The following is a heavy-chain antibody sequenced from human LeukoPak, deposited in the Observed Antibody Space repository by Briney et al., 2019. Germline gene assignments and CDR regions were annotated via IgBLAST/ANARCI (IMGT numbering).Heavy chain of an antibody. J-gene: IGHJ4*02. D-gene: IGHD1-1*01. V-gene: IGHV3-74*03. Sequence: GGSLRLSCVASGFTFSTYWMHWVRQVPGKGLEWVSRINRDGSTTTYADSVEGRFTISRDNAKNTVFLQLNSLRAEDTAIYYCTRDPWGYRAGVMDLWGLGALVTVSS. CDR3: TRDPWGYRAGVMDL. CDR1: GFTFSTYW. CDR2: INRDGSTT.